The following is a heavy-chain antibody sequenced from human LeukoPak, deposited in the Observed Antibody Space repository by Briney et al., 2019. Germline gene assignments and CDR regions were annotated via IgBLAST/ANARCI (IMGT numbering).Heavy chain of an antibody. V-gene: IGHV1-2*06. D-gene: IGHD2-15*01. CDR2: INPDSGGT. J-gene: IGHJ4*02. Sequence: ASVKVSCKASGYTFTDCYIHWVRQAPGQGLEWMGRINPDSGGTNYAQKFQGRVTMTRDTPISTAYMELSRLRSDDTAVYYCARDWCIGGSCYTFDYWGQGTAVTVSS. CDR1: GYTFTDCY. CDR3: ARDWCIGGSCYTFDY.